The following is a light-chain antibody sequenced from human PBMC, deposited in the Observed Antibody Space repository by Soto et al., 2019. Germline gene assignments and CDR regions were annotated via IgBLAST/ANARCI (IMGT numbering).Light chain of an antibody. Sequence: NFMLPQPHSVSESPGKTVTISCTRSSGSIASNYVQWYQQRPGSAPTTVIYEDNQRPSGVPDRFSGSIDSSSNSASLTISGLKTEDEDDYYCQSYDSSHLNVFGTGTKLTVL. CDR1: SGSIASNY. CDR2: EDN. CDR3: QSYDSSHLNV. J-gene: IGLJ1*01. V-gene: IGLV6-57*03.